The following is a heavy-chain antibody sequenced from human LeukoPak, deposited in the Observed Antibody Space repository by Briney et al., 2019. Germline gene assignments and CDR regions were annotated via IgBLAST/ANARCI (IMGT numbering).Heavy chain of an antibody. V-gene: IGHV3-7*01. CDR1: GFLFRDYC. J-gene: IGHJ4*02. CDR2: IKQDGSQR. CDR3: ARRGGSSSRRSPIDY. D-gene: IGHD6-6*01. Sequence: PGGSLRLSCTVSGFLFRDYCMTGVPDARGRGPEGVAHIKQDGSQRYYVDSVRSRFTISRDNAKNSLFLQMNGLRAEDTAVYYCARRGGSSSRRSPIDYWGQGTLVTVSS.